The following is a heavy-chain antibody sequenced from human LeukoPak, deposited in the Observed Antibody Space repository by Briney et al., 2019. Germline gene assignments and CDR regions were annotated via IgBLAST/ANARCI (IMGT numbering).Heavy chain of an antibody. D-gene: IGHD5-18*01. CDR1: GFTFSSYT. CDR3: AKDFTAMVRGGDY. Sequence: GGSLRLSCAASGFTFSSYTMSWVRQAPGKGLEWVSSISTTSSYIYYADSVKGRFTISRDNAKNSLYLQMNSLRAEDTALYYCAKDFTAMVRGGDYWGQGTLVTVSS. CDR2: ISTTSSYI. V-gene: IGHV3-21*04. J-gene: IGHJ4*02.